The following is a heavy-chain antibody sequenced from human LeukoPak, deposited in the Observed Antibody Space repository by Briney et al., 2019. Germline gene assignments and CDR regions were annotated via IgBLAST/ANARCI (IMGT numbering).Heavy chain of an antibody. CDR2: ISGSGGST. D-gene: IGHD6-13*01. Sequence: GGTLRLSCAASGFTFSSYGMSWVRQAPGKGLEWVSAISGSGGSTYYADSVKGRFTISRDNSKNTLYLQMNSLRAEDTAVYYCAKELGSSWYSYLDYWGQGTLVTVSS. CDR1: GFTFSSYG. CDR3: AKELGSSWYSYLDY. J-gene: IGHJ4*02. V-gene: IGHV3-23*01.